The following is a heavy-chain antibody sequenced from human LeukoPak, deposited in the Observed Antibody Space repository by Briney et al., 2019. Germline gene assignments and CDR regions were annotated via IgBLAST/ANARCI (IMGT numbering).Heavy chain of an antibody. CDR1: GGSISSYY. V-gene: IGHV4-59*08. CDR3: AKSVWADVDTDFDY. J-gene: IGHJ4*02. D-gene: IGHD5-18*01. CDR2: IYYSGST. Sequence: SETLSLTCTVSGGSISSYYWSWIRQPPGKGLEWIGYIYYSGSTNYNPSLKSRVTISVDTSKNQFSLKLSSVTAADTAVYYCAKSVWADVDTDFDYWGQGTLVTVSS.